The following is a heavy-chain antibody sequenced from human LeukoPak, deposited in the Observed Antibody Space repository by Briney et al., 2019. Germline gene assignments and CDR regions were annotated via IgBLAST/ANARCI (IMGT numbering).Heavy chain of an antibody. Sequence: GGSLRLSCAASGFTFSSYAMHWVRQAPGKGLEWVAAISYDGSNKYYADSVKGRFTISRDNSKNTLYLQMNSLRAEDTAVYYCARVPLGDYDSSGYYPVGYFGYWGQGTLVTVSS. CDR1: GFTFSSYA. V-gene: IGHV3-30-3*01. CDR2: ISYDGSNK. D-gene: IGHD3-22*01. CDR3: ARVPLGDYDSSGYYPVGYFGY. J-gene: IGHJ4*02.